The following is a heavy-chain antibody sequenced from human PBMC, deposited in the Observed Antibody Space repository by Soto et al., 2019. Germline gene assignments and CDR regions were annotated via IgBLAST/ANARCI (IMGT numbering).Heavy chain of an antibody. V-gene: IGHV3-23*01. D-gene: IGHD3-16*01. CDR2: ISGSGDST. J-gene: IGHJ4*02. CDR3: AKRAWGTYYFDY. Sequence: GGSLRLSCAASGFTFSSYAMSWVRQAPGKGLEWVSAISGSGDSTFYADSVKGRFTISRDNSKNTLYLQMNSLRAEDTAVYYCAKRAWGTYYFDYWGQGTLVTISS. CDR1: GFTFSSYA.